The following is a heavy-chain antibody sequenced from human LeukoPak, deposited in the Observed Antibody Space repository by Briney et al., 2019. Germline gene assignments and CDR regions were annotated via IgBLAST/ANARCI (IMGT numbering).Heavy chain of an antibody. V-gene: IGHV3-23*01. CDR3: AKERGISYTYEFDY. Sequence: GGSLRLSCAASGFTFSSYAMSWVRQAPGKGLDWVSLISGSGSNTYYTDSVQGRFTISRDNSGNTLYLQMSSLRAEDTAIYYCAKERGISYTYEFDYWGQGALVTVSS. D-gene: IGHD3-16*01. CDR1: GFTFSSYA. J-gene: IGHJ4*02. CDR2: ISGSGSNT.